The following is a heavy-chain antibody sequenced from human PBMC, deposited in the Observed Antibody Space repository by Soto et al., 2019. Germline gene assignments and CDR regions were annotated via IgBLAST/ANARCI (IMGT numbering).Heavy chain of an antibody. J-gene: IGHJ4*02. D-gene: IGHD2-21*02. Sequence: QVQLVQSGAEVKKPGASVKVSCKASGDTFTDYYIHWVRQAPGQGLEWMGTVNPSGGHTTYAQHFVGRMNMTRATSTRTHHMALTSVTSEDTGVYYCSRGGLVVVVTAALDFWGQGTLVTVSS. CDR1: GDTFTDYY. V-gene: IGHV1-46*01. CDR3: SRGGLVVVVTAALDF. CDR2: VNPSGGHT.